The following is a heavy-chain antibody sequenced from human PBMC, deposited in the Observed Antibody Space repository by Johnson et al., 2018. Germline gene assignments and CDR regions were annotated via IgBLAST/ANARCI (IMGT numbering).Heavy chain of an antibody. V-gene: IGHV3-30-3*01. D-gene: IGHD1-1*01. CDR1: GFTFSSYA. J-gene: IGHJ6*03. CDR2: ISYDGSNK. Sequence: VQLVESGGGVVQPGRSLRLSCAASGFTFSSYAMHWVRQAPGKGLEWVAVISYDGSNKYYADSVKGRFTISRDNSKNSLYLQMNSLRAEDTAVYYCAKDPGTRTAQGDYYHDYMDVWGKGTTVTVSS. CDR3: AKDPGTRTAQGDYYHDYMDV.